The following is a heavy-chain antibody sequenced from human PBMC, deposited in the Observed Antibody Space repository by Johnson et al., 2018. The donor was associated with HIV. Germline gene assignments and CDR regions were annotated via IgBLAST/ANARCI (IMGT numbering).Heavy chain of an antibody. D-gene: IGHD2-2*01. Sequence: QEKLVESGGGVVQPGRSLRLSCAASGFTFSSYAMHWVRQAPGKGLEWVAVISYVGSNKYYDDSVKGRFTISRDDSINTLYLQMNSLKTEDTAVYYCTTDGGYCSSTSCYDLNDAFDIWGQGTMVTVSS. J-gene: IGHJ3*02. V-gene: IGHV3-30*04. CDR3: TTDGGYCSSTSCYDLNDAFDI. CDR2: ISYVGSNK. CDR1: GFTFSSYA.